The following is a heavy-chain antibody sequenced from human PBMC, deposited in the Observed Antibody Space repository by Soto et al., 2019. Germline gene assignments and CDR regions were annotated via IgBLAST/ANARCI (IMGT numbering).Heavy chain of an antibody. V-gene: IGHV4-59*12. CDR1: NGSISGFY. CDR2: IHYSGRT. Sequence: SETLSLTCSVSNGSISGFYWTWIRQPPGKILEWVGYIHYSGRTDYNPSLTSRATMSVDTSKNQFSLNLKSITAADTAVYYCVRVGVGIGNHFDSWGRGTLVTVSS. CDR3: VRVGVGIGNHFDS. D-gene: IGHD1-26*01. J-gene: IGHJ4*02.